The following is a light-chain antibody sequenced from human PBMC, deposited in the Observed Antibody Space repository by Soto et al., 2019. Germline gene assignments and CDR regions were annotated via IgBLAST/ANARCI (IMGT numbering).Light chain of an antibody. CDR2: QDS. V-gene: IGLV3-1*01. Sequence: SYELTQPPSVSVSPGQTASITCSGDKLGDKYACWYQQKPGQSPVLVIYQDSKRPSGIPERFSGSNSGNTATLTISGTQAMDEADYYCQAWDSSTALHVVFGGGTEVTVL. J-gene: IGLJ2*01. CDR1: KLGDKY. CDR3: QAWDSSTALHVV.